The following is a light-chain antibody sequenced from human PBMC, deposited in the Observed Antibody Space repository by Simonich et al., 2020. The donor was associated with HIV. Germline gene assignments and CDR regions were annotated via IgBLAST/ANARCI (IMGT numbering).Light chain of an antibody. CDR2: GAS. J-gene: IGKJ4*01. V-gene: IGKV3-15*01. CDR3: QQYTNWPLT. Sequence: EIEMTQSPATLSVFPGERATPHCRSSQSVSNNVARYQQKPGQAPRLLMHGASTRASGIPARFSGSGSGTEFTLTISSLQSEDFAVYHCQQYTNWPLTFGGGTKVEVK. CDR1: QSVSNN.